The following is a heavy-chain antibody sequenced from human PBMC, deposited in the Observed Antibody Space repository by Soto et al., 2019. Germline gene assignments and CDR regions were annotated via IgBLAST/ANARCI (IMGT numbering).Heavy chain of an antibody. CDR1: GGSISSYY. CDR2: IYYSGST. Sequence: QVQLQESGPGLVKPSETLSLTCTVSGGSISSYYWSWIRQPPGKGLEWIGYIYYSGSTNYNPSLKSRVTISVDTSKNQFSLKLSSVTAADTAVYYCARETEKNGHFDYWGQGTLVTVSS. J-gene: IGHJ4*02. V-gene: IGHV4-59*01. CDR3: ARETEKNGHFDY. D-gene: IGHD2-8*01.